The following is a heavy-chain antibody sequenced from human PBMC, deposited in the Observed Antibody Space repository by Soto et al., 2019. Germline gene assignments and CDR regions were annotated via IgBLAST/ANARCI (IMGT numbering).Heavy chain of an antibody. J-gene: IGHJ6*03. Sequence: GGSLSLSCAASGFHFSSYWMHWVRQAPGKGLVWVSRINSDGSSTSYADPVKGRFTISRDNAKNTLYLQMNSLRAEDTAVYYCARVVPAARLDYYYYYMDVWGKGTTVTVSS. CDR2: INSDGSST. D-gene: IGHD2-2*01. V-gene: IGHV3-74*01. CDR3: ARVVPAARLDYYYYYMDV. CDR1: GFHFSSYW.